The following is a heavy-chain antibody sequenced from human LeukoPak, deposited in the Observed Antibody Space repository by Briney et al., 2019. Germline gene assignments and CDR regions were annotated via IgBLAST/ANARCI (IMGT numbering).Heavy chain of an antibody. V-gene: IGHV3-30*03. CDR2: ISYDGSIK. Sequence: PGRSLRLSCAASRLTFSSYGMHWVRQAPGRGLEWVAVISYDGSIKYYADSVKGRFTISRDNSKNTLYLQMNSLRVEDTAVYYSARDVSVTTDNSFDPWGQGTLVTVSS. CDR3: ARDVSVTTDNSFDP. D-gene: IGHD4-17*01. J-gene: IGHJ5*02. CDR1: RLTFSSYG.